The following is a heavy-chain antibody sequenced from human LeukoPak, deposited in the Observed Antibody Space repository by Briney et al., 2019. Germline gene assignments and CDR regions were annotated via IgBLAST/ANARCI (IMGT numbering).Heavy chain of an antibody. CDR1: GYTFSSYD. Sequence: ASVKVSCKASGYTFSSYDINWVGQADGQGLEWMGWMNPNSGHAGYTQKFQGRVTMTSDNAISTVYMEISSLRSDDAAVYYCARIKRMMEPGTVGLDSWGQGTLVTVSS. D-gene: IGHD4-23*01. CDR2: MNPNSGHA. J-gene: IGHJ4*02. V-gene: IGHV1-8*01. CDR3: ARIKRMMEPGTVGLDS.